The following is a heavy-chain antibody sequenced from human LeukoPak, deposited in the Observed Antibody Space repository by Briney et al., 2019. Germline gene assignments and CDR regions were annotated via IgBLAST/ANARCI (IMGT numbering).Heavy chain of an antibody. CDR3: AMDSYGPDDS. Sequence: PGGSLRLSCAASRFTFSAYWMSWVRQAPGKGLEWVANIKQDGREKNYVDSVKGRFTISRDNAKNSVYLQMNSLRVEDTAMYYCAMDSYGPDDSWGQGTLVTVSS. J-gene: IGHJ4*02. V-gene: IGHV3-7*03. CDR1: RFTFSAYW. CDR2: IKQDGREK. D-gene: IGHD5-18*01.